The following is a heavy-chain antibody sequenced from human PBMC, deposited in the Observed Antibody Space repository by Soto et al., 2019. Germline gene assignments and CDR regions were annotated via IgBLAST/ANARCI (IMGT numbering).Heavy chain of an antibody. CDR3: ANVPIWCGGSSCYTEGFDS. D-gene: IGHD2-21*01. CDR2: ISAGDDT. Sequence: GGSLRLSCVASGFVFSDYAMSWVRQAPGKGLEWVSAISAGDDTYYADSVKGRFTVSRANSKNTLYLQMNSLRAKDTAIYYCANVPIWCGGSSCYTEGFDSWGQGTLVTVSS. V-gene: IGHV3-23*01. CDR1: GFVFSDYA. J-gene: IGHJ4*02.